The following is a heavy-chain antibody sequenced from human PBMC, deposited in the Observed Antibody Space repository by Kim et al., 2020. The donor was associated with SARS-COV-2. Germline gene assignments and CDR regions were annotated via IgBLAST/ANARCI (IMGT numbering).Heavy chain of an antibody. D-gene: IGHD3-22*01. CDR1: GFTFSSYA. Sequence: GGSLRLSCAASGFTFSSYAMSWVRQAPGKGLEWVPAISGSGGSTYYADSVKGRFTISRDNSKNTLYLQMNSLRAEDTAVYYCAKDTRATMIVVVTQFDYWGQGTLVTVSS. CDR2: ISGSGGST. CDR3: AKDTRATMIVVVTQFDY. J-gene: IGHJ4*02. V-gene: IGHV3-23*01.